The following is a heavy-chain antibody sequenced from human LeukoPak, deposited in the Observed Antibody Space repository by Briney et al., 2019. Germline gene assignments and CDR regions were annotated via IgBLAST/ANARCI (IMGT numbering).Heavy chain of an antibody. J-gene: IGHJ4*02. Sequence: GGSLRLSCAASGFTFNKYSMSWVRQAPGKGLEWISYIDGSSATIYYADSVKGRFTTSRDNTKNSVYLHMNSLRAEDTAMYFCATYGRDGYKGFYWGQGTLVTVSS. D-gene: IGHD5-24*01. CDR3: ATYGRDGYKGFY. CDR1: GFTFNKYS. CDR2: IDGSSATI. V-gene: IGHV3-48*04.